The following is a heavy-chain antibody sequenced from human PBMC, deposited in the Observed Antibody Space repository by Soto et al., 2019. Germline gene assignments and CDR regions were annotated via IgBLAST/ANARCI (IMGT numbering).Heavy chain of an antibody. V-gene: IGHV1-69*13. Sequence: EASVKVSFKASGGTFSSYAISWVRQAPGQGLEWMGGIIPIFGTANYAQKFQGRVTITADESTSTAYMELSSLRSEDTAVYYCARERADSSSWFYGMDVWGQGTTVTVSS. CDR1: GGTFSSYA. CDR3: ARERADSSSWFYGMDV. J-gene: IGHJ6*02. CDR2: IIPIFGTA. D-gene: IGHD6-13*01.